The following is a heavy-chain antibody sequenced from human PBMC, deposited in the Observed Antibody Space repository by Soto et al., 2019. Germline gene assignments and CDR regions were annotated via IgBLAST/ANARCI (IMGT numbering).Heavy chain of an antibody. CDR3: ARRRRTDMDDIVLMHDFDF. V-gene: IGHV3-11*01. CDR2: INRNGKNR. J-gene: IGHJ4*02. Sequence: QVQLVESGGGLVKPGGSLRLSCAASGFTFSDYYMSWIRQAPGRGWEWLSYINRNGKNRDYADSVRGRFTISRDNAKTSLYLEMNGLSDEDTAVYYCARRRRTDMDDIVLMHDFDFWGQGTLVTVSS. CDR1: GFTFSDYY. D-gene: IGHD2-8*01.